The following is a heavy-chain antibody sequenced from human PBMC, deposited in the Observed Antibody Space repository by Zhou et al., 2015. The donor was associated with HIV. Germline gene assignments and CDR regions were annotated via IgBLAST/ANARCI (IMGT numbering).Heavy chain of an antibody. CDR3: ARVPTAAAGDDGMDV. J-gene: IGHJ6*02. CDR2: INPNSGGT. D-gene: IGHD6-13*01. CDR1: GYTFTGYY. Sequence: QVQLVQSGAEVKKPGASVKVSCKASGYTFTGYYMHWVRQAPGQGLEWMGWINPNSGGTNYAQKFQGRVTMTRDTSISTAYMELSRLRSDDTAVYYCARVPTAAAGDDGMDVWGQGTTVTVSS. V-gene: IGHV1-2*02.